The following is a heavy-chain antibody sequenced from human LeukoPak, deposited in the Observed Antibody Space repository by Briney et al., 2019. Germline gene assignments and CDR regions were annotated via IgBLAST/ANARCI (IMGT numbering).Heavy chain of an antibody. Sequence: SETLSLTCTVSGGSISSSNYYWGWIRQPPGKGLEWIGSIYYSGNTYYNPSLKSRVTISVDTSKNHFSLNLNSVTAADTAMYYCARHSGSYLPDYWGLGTLVTVSS. V-gene: IGHV4-39*01. J-gene: IGHJ4*02. CDR2: IYYSGNT. CDR1: GGSISSSNYY. D-gene: IGHD1-26*01. CDR3: ARHSGSYLPDY.